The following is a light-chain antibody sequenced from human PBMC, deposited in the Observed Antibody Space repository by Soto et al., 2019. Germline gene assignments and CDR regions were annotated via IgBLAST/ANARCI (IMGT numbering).Light chain of an antibody. V-gene: IGLV2-8*01. Sequence: QSALTQPPSASGSPGQSVTFSCTGTSSDVGASNYVSWYQHHPGKAPKLMSYEVNKRPSGVPKRFSGSKSGNTASLTVSGLQAEDEAAYYCSSFAGSNNPVVFGGGTKLTVL. CDR3: SSFAGSNNPVV. CDR2: EVN. CDR1: SSDVGASNY. J-gene: IGLJ2*01.